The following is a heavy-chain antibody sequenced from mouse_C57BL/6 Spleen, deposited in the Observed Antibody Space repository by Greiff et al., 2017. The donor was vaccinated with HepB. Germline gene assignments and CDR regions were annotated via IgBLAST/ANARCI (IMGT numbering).Heavy chain of an antibody. Sequence: VQLQESGAELVKPGASVKISCKASGYAFSSYWMNWVKQRPGKGLEWIGQIYPGDGDTNYNGKFKGKATLTADKSSSTAYMQLSSLTSEDSAVYFCARGAQARDYYAMDYWGQGTSVTVSS. CDR1: GYAFSSYW. V-gene: IGHV1-80*01. J-gene: IGHJ4*01. CDR3: ARGAQARDYYAMDY. D-gene: IGHD3-2*02. CDR2: IYPGDGDT.